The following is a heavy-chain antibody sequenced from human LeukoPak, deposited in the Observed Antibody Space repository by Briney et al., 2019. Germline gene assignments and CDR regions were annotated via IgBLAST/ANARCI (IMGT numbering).Heavy chain of an antibody. CDR2: VYHTGSS. V-gene: IGHV4-4*02. J-gene: IGHJ5*02. CDR3: ARGGTTVAGTFWFDP. Sequence: PSETLTLTCAVSGGSISSSNWWSWVRQPPGKGLEWIGEVYHTGSSNYNPSLKSRVTISVDKSKSQFSLKLSSVTAADTAVYYCARGGTTVAGTFWFDPWGQGTLVTVSS. CDR1: GGSISSSNW. D-gene: IGHD6-19*01.